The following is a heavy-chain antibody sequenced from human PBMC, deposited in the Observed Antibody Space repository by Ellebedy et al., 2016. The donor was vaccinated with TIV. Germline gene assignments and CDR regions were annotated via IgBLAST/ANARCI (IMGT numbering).Heavy chain of an antibody. J-gene: IGHJ4*02. CDR2: INTDGTIT. V-gene: IGHV3-74*01. CDR3: ARDYWGY. D-gene: IGHD3-16*01. CDR1: GFSFSTYW. Sequence: GGSLRLSCAASGFSFSTYWMFWVRQAPGKGLVWVSRINTDGTITDYADSVKGRFTISGDNAKNTLYLQMNSLRADDTAVYYCARDYWGYWGQGTLVTVSS.